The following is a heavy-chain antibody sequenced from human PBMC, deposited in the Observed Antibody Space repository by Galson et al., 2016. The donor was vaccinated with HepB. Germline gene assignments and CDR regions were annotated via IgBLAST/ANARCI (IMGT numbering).Heavy chain of an antibody. Sequence: SLRLSCAASGFIFSNYGMHWVRQAPGKGLEWVAVISYDGSFKYYADAVNGRFTISRDNSRSTLYLQMNSLRTEDTAVYYCANMKRTSPYCSGTNCFSRLWGPPVDYWGQGTLVTISS. J-gene: IGHJ4*02. D-gene: IGHD2-2*01. V-gene: IGHV3-30*18. CDR2: ISYDGSFK. CDR3: ANMKRTSPYCSGTNCFSRLWGPPVDY. CDR1: GFIFSNYG.